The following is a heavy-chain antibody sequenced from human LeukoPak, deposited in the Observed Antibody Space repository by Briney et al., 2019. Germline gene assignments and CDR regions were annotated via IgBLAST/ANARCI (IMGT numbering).Heavy chain of an antibody. J-gene: IGHJ6*03. CDR3: AREGEGATTTYYYYYYMDV. CDR2: TNPNSGGT. Sequence: ASVKVSCKASGYTFTGYYMHWVRQAPGQGLEWMGWTNPNSGGTNYAQKFQGRVTMTRDTSISTAYMELSRLRSDDTAVYYCAREGEGATTTYYYYYYMDVWGKGTTVTVSS. D-gene: IGHD1-26*01. V-gene: IGHV1-2*02. CDR1: GYTFTGYY.